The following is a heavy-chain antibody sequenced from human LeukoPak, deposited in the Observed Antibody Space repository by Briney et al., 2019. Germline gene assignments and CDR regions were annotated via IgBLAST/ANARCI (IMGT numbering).Heavy chain of an antibody. Sequence: PGGSLRLSCAASGFIFSDHYMDWVRQAPGKGLEWVGRTRNKAHSYTTEYAASVKGRFTISRDDSKNSLYLQMNSLKTEDTAVYYCARDQYCSGGTCPYGMDVWGQGTTVTVSS. CDR2: TRNKAHSYTT. CDR3: ARDQYCSGGTCPYGMDV. V-gene: IGHV3-72*01. D-gene: IGHD2-15*01. CDR1: GFIFSDHY. J-gene: IGHJ6*02.